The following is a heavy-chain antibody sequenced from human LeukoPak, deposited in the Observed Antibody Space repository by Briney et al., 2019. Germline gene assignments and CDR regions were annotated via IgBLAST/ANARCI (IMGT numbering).Heavy chain of an antibody. CDR3: ARGGEYYDFWSGWRYSYYFDY. V-gene: IGHV4-59*01. J-gene: IGHJ4*02. CDR1: GGSISSYY. CDR2: IYYSGST. Sequence: SETLSLTCAVSGGSISSYYWSWIRQPPGKGLEWIGYIYYSGSTNYNPSLKSRVTISVDTSKNQFSLKLSSVTAADTAVYYCARGGEYYDFWSGWRYSYYFDYWGQGTLVTVSS. D-gene: IGHD3-3*01.